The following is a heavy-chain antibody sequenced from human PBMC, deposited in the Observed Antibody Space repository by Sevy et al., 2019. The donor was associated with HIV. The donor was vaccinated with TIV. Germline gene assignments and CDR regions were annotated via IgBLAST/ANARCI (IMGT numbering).Heavy chain of an antibody. CDR3: AKDSPDSGSYYSRSYYYYYYGMDV. CDR1: GFTFSSYA. D-gene: IGHD3-10*01. CDR2: ISGSGGST. Sequence: GGSLRLSCAASGFTFSSYAMIWVRQAPGKGLEWVSAISGSGGSTYYADSVKGRFTISRDNSKNTLYLQMNSLRAEDTAVYYCAKDSPDSGSYYSRSYYYYYYGMDVWGQWTTVTVSS. V-gene: IGHV3-23*01. J-gene: IGHJ6*02.